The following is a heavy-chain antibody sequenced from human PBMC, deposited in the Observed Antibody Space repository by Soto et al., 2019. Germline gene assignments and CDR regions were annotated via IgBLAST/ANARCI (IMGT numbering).Heavy chain of an antibody. V-gene: IGHV3-23*01. CDR3: AKDVIYSNYYYYGMDV. Sequence: PGGSLRLSCAASGFTFSSYAMSRVRQAPGKGLEWVSAISGSGGSTYYADSVKGRFTISRDNSKNTLYLQMNSLRAEDTAVYYCAKDVIYSNYYYYGMDVWGQGTTVTVSS. D-gene: IGHD4-4*01. CDR1: GFTFSSYA. J-gene: IGHJ6*02. CDR2: ISGSGGST.